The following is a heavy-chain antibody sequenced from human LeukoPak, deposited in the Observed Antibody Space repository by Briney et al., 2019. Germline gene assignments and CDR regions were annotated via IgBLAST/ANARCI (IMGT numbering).Heavy chain of an antibody. J-gene: IGHJ6*03. CDR3: ARGAMGNYYMDV. CDR1: GLTFRRYW. D-gene: IGHD5-24*01. Sequence: GGSLSLPCAASGLTFRRYWMTWVRQAPGKGLEWVANIKQDGSEKYYVDSVKGRFTISRDNAKNSLYLQVNSLGAEDTAVYYCARGAMGNYYMDVWGKGTTVTVSS. CDR2: IKQDGSEK. V-gene: IGHV3-7*01.